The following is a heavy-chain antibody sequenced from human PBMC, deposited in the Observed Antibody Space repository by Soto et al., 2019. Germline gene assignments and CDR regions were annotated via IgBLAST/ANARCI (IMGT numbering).Heavy chain of an antibody. V-gene: IGHV3-53*01. J-gene: IGHJ4*02. CDR3: AREYYDSSGYRGVDY. Sequence: GGSLRLSCAASGFTVSSNYMSWVRQAPGKGLEWVSVIYSGGSTYYADSVKGRFTIPRDNSKNTLYLQMNCLRAEDTTVYYCAREYYDSSGYRGVDYWGQGTLVTVSS. CDR1: GFTVSSNY. CDR2: IYSGGST. D-gene: IGHD3-22*01.